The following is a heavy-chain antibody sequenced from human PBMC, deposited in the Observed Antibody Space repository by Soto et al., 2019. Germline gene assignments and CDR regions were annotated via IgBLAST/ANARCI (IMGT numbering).Heavy chain of an antibody. D-gene: IGHD1-20*01. Sequence: ASVKVSCKASGGTFSSYAISWVRQAPGQGLEWMGGIIPIFGTANYAQKFQGRVTITADESTSTAYMELSSLRSEDTAVYYCARDRGDNWNDQIPLDYWGQGTLVTVSS. CDR2: IIPIFGTA. CDR3: ARDRGDNWNDQIPLDY. V-gene: IGHV1-69*13. J-gene: IGHJ4*02. CDR1: GGTFSSYA.